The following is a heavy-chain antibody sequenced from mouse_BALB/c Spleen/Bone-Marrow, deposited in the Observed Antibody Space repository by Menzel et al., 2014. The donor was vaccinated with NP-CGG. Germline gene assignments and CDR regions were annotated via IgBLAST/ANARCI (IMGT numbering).Heavy chain of an antibody. CDR3: AREANWNFDY. J-gene: IGHJ2*01. CDR2: IYPGNLNT. Sequence: QVQLKESGPELVKPGASVRISCKASGYTFTSYYIHWVKQKPGQGLEWIGWIYPGNLNTKYNEKLKGKATLTADKSSSTAYMQLSSLTSEDSAVYFCAREANWNFDYWGQGTTLTVSS. V-gene: IGHV1S56*01. D-gene: IGHD4-1*01. CDR1: GYTFTSYY.